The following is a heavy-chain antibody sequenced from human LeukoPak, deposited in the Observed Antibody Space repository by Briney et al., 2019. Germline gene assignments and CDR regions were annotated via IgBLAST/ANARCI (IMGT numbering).Heavy chain of an antibody. CDR1: GGSISSYY. CDR2: IYYSGST. J-gene: IGHJ4*02. D-gene: IGHD1-26*01. V-gene: IGHV4-59*12. CDR3: ARKASVGSLYFDY. Sequence: MASETLSLTCTVSGGSISSYYWSWIRQPPGKGLEWIGYIYYSGSTNYNPSLKSRVTISVDTSKNQFSLKLSSVTAADTAVYYCARKASVGSLYFDYWGQGTLVTVSS.